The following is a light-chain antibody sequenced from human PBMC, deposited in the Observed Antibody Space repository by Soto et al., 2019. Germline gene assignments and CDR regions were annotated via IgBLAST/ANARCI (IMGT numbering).Light chain of an antibody. V-gene: IGLV2-8*01. CDR3: SSYAGSNNYV. J-gene: IGLJ1*01. CDR2: EVS. Sequence: SMLTQPPSASGYPGQSVTISCTGTSSDVGGYNYVSWYQQHPGKAPKLMIYEVSKRPSGVPDRFSGSKSGNTASLTVSGLQAEDEADYYCSSYAGSNNYVFGTGTKSPS. CDR1: SSDVGGYNY.